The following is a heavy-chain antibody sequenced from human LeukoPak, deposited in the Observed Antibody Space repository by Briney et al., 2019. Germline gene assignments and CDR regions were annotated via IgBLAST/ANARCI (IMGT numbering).Heavy chain of an antibody. CDR2: IIPIFGTA. CDR3: ASTMIVVVRTALDIGFSDY. Sequence: GGSLRLSCKGSGYIFTTYWISWVRQAPGQGLEWMGRIIPIFGTANYAQKFQGRVTITTDESTSTAYMELSSLRSEDTAVYYCASTMIVVVRTALDIGFSDYWSQGTLVTVSS. D-gene: IGHD3-22*01. CDR1: GYIFTTYW. V-gene: IGHV1-69*05. J-gene: IGHJ4*02.